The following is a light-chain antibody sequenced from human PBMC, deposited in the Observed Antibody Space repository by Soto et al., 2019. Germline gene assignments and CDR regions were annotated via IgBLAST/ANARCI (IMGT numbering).Light chain of an antibody. Sequence: EIVLTQSPATLSLSPGERATLSCRASQSVSSYLAWYQQRPGQAPRLLIYGASTRATGIPDRFSGSGSGTDFTLTISRLAPEDFAVYYCQQYAGSPTFGGGTKVDIK. CDR2: GAS. CDR3: QQYAGSPT. V-gene: IGKV3-20*01. J-gene: IGKJ4*01. CDR1: QSVSSY.